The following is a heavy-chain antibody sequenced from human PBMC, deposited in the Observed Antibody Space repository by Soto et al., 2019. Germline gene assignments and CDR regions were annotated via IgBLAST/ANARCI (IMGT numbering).Heavy chain of an antibody. D-gene: IGHD3-10*01. Sequence: SGTLSLPCSVSGCSLSRGFFYWGWVRPPPGEGVGGIGGINHSGSTNYNPSLKSRVTISVDTSKNQFSLKLSSVTAADTAVYYCARVAYEVRGVIVQQYYYYGMDVWGQGTTVTVSS. J-gene: IGHJ6*02. CDR1: GCSLSRGFFY. V-gene: IGHV4-39*07. CDR3: ARVAYEVRGVIVQQYYYYGMDV. CDR2: INHSGST.